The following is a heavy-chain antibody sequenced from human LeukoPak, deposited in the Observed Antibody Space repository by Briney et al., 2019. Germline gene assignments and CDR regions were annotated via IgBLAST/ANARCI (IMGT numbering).Heavy chain of an antibody. J-gene: IGHJ4*02. CDR2: IYWDDDK. CDR1: GFSLSTSGVG. V-gene: IGHV2-5*02. CDR3: ARGGSYCSGGSCYSFDY. Sequence: SGPTLVNPTQTLTLTCTFSGFSLSTSGVGVSWIRQPPGKALEWLALIYWDDDKRYSPSLKSRLTITKDTSKNQVVLTMTNMDPVDTATYYCARGGSYCSGGSCYSFDYWGQGTLVTVSS. D-gene: IGHD2-15*01.